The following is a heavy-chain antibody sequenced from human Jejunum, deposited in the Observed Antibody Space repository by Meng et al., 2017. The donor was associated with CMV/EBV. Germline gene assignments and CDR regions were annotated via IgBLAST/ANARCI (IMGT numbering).Heavy chain of an antibody. CDR3: ATLGYCSGTNCYTSDY. CDR1: TFGDHF. J-gene: IGHJ4*02. Sequence: TFGDHFIDWVRPAPGKGLEWVGRVRNKRRSYTTEYAASVKGRFTVSRDDSKKSLYLQMNSLKTEDTAIYYCATLGYCSGTNCYTSDYWGQGTLVTVSS. CDR2: VRNKRRSYTT. D-gene: IGHD2-2*02. V-gene: IGHV3-72*01.